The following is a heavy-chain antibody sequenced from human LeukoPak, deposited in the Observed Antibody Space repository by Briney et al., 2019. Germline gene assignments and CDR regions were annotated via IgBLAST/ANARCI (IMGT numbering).Heavy chain of an antibody. D-gene: IGHD3-16*01. CDR3: ARGDNWYGGVYYYYGMDV. CDR1: GGSISSGGYY. V-gene: IGHV4-31*03. J-gene: IGHJ6*02. CDR2: IYYSGST. Sequence: PSQTLSLTCTVSGGSISSGGYYWRWIRQHPGKGLEWIGYIYYSGSTYYNPSLKSRVTISVDTSKNQFSLKLSSVTAADTAVYYCARGDNWYGGVYYYYGMDVWGQGTTVTVSS.